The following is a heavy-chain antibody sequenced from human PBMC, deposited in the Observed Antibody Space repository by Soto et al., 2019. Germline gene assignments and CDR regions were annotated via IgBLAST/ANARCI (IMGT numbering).Heavy chain of an antibody. CDR2: IYYSGST. Sequence: SETLSLTCTVSGGSISSSSYYWGWIRQPPGKGLEWIGSIYYSGSTYYNPSLKSRVTISVDTSKNQFSLKLSSVTAADTAVYYCARGYCSGGSCYSEGIFDPWGQGTLVTVSS. J-gene: IGHJ5*02. CDR3: ARGYCSGGSCYSEGIFDP. CDR1: GGSISSSSYY. D-gene: IGHD2-15*01. V-gene: IGHV4-39*01.